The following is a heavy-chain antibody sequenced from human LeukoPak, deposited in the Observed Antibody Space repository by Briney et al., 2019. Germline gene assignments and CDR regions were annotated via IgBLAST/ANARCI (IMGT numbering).Heavy chain of an antibody. CDR2: IYSGGST. V-gene: IGHV3-23*03. CDR1: GFTFSSYA. Sequence: QSGGSLRLSCAASGFTFSSYAMSWVRQAPGKGLEWVSVIYSGGSTYYADSVKGRFTISRDNSRNTLYLQMNSLRAEDTAVYYCAKDRLVTADYFDYWGQGTLVTVSS. CDR3: AKDRLVTADYFDY. D-gene: IGHD2-21*02. J-gene: IGHJ4*02.